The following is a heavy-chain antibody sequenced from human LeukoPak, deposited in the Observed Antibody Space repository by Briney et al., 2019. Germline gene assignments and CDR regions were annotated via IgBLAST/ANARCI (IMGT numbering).Heavy chain of an antibody. J-gene: IGHJ4*02. CDR3: ARDRDYYYFDY. CDR1: GGSTSSHY. Sequence: SETLSLTCTVSGGSTSSHYWSWIRQPPGKGLEWIGYIYYSGSTNYNPSLKSRVTISVDTSKNQFSLKLSSVTAADTAVYYCARDRDYYYFDYWGQGTLVTLSS. V-gene: IGHV4-59*11. CDR2: IYYSGST. D-gene: IGHD4/OR15-4a*01.